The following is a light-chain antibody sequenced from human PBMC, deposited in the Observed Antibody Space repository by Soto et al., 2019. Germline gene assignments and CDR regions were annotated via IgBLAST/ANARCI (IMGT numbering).Light chain of an antibody. CDR1: QTIIRY. Sequence: DIQMTQSPSSLSASVGDRVSITCRASQTIIRYLSWYQQKPGKAPKLLISAASSLQSGVSSRFNGSRSGTDFTLTISSLQSDGFATYYCQQTYSTPWTFGLGTKVEMK. V-gene: IGKV1-39*01. CDR2: AAS. CDR3: QQTYSTPWT. J-gene: IGKJ1*01.